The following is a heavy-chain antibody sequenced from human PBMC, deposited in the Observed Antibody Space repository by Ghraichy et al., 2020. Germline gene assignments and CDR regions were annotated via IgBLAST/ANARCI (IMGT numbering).Heavy chain of an antibody. CDR1: GFTFGDYA. Sequence: GGSLRLSCTASGFTFGDYAMSWFRQAPGKGLEWVGFIRSKAYGGTTEYAASVKGRFTISRDDSKSIAYLQMNSLKTEDTAVYYCTRDEPPHYDFWSGPTPYGMDVWGQGTTVTVSS. CDR3: TRDEPPHYDFWSGPTPYGMDV. D-gene: IGHD3-3*01. V-gene: IGHV3-49*03. CDR2: IRSKAYGGTT. J-gene: IGHJ6*02.